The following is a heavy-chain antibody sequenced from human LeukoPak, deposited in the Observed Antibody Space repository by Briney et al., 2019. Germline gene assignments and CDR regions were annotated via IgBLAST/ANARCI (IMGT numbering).Heavy chain of an antibody. V-gene: IGHV3-21*01. CDR3: TTDLAAVGKGEFDY. CDR1: GFTLSSYS. D-gene: IGHD6-13*01. J-gene: IGHJ4*02. CDR2: IRSSGRDI. Sequence: GGSLRLSCEVSGFTLSSYSMGWVRQAPGKGLEWVSSIRSSGRDIFYADSVRGRFTIARDDAKNSLYLQMNSLRAEDTAVYYCTTDLAAVGKGEFDYWGQGTLVTSPQ.